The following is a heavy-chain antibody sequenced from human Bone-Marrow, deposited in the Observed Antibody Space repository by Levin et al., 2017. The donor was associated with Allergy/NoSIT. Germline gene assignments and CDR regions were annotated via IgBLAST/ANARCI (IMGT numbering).Heavy chain of an antibody. Sequence: GESLKISCKASGYTFTTYGISWVRQAPGQGLEWMGWISGYNDNTNYAQKFQGRVTMTTDTSTSTSYMELRSLRSDDTAVYNCARDRRRLPNFLYYYYGMDVWGQGTTVTVSS. V-gene: IGHV1-18*01. CDR2: ISGYNDNT. D-gene: IGHD5-18*01. CDR1: GYTFTTYG. CDR3: ARDRRRLPNFLYYYYGMDV. J-gene: IGHJ6*02.